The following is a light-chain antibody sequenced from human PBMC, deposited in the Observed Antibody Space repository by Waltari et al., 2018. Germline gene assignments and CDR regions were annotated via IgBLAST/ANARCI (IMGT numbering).Light chain of an antibody. Sequence: SYELTQPPSVSVSPGQTASIHCAGDHLGDKYASWYQRRPGPSPVLVIDQDNRRPSGLPERFAGSNSGTTAALTISGTQAMDEADYYCQAWDGTTAGVLFGGGTKLTVL. CDR3: QAWDGTTAGVL. J-gene: IGLJ2*01. CDR2: QDN. CDR1: HLGDKY. V-gene: IGLV3-1*01.